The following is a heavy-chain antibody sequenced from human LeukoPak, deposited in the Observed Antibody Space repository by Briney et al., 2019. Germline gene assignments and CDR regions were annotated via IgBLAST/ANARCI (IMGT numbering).Heavy chain of an antibody. CDR2: ISSSSSYI. CDR1: GFTFSNYS. V-gene: IGHV3-21*01. CDR3: ARVSVAGIDY. Sequence: PRGSLRLSCAASGFTFSNYSMNWFRPAPGKGLEWVSSISSSSSYIYYANSVKVRFRIANDNHKYSLELEMNSLRAEDTAVYYCARVSVAGIDYWGEGALVTVAS. D-gene: IGHD6-19*01. J-gene: IGHJ4*02.